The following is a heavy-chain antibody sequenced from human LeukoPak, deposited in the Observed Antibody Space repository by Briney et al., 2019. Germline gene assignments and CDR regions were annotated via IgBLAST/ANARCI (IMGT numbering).Heavy chain of an antibody. Sequence: PGRSLRLSCAASGFTFSSYAMHWVRQAPGKGLEWVAVISYDGSNKYYADSVKGRFTISRDNSKNTLYLQMNSLRAEDTAVYYCARELYGDYAGDYWGQGTLVTVSS. V-gene: IGHV3-30-3*01. D-gene: IGHD4-17*01. CDR2: ISYDGSNK. CDR3: ARELYGDYAGDY. CDR1: GFTFSSYA. J-gene: IGHJ4*02.